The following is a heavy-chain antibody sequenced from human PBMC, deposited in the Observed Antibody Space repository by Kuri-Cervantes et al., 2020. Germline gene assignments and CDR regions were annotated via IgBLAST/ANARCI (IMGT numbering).Heavy chain of an antibody. Sequence: ASVKVSCKASGYTFTSYYMHWVRQAPGQGLEWMGIINPSGGSTSYAQKFQGRVTMTRDTSTSTVYMELSSLRSEDTAIYYCARDLRATSAATSAGYYYYYMDVWGKGTTVTVSS. CDR1: GYTFTSYY. D-gene: IGHD2-2*01. CDR2: INPSGGST. V-gene: IGHV1-46*01. J-gene: IGHJ6*03. CDR3: ARDLRATSAATSAGYYYYYMDV.